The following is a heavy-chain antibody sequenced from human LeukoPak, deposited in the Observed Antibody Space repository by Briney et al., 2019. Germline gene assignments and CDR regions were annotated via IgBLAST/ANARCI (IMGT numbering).Heavy chain of an antibody. V-gene: IGHV4-34*01. CDR2: INHSGST. CDR3: ATGYCSGGSCYWFDP. D-gene: IGHD2-15*01. CDR1: GGSFSGYY. Sequence: SETLSLTCAVYGGSFSGYYWSWIRQPPGKGLEWIGEINHSGSTNYNPSLKSRVTISVDTSKNQFSLKLSSVTAADTAVYYCATGYCSGGSCYWFDPWGQGTLASVSS. J-gene: IGHJ5*02.